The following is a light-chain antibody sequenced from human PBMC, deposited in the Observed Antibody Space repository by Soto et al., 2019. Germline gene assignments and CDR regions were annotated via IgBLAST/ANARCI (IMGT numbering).Light chain of an antibody. CDR3: AAWDVSLVV. Sequence: QSVLTQPPSVSGTPGQRVTISCSGSSCNIGTNTVISYQQLPGAAPKLLIYSDNQRPSGVPDRFSASNSGTSASPVIRGLQSEDEADYYCAAWDVSLVVFGGGTKLTVL. V-gene: IGLV1-44*01. J-gene: IGLJ2*01. CDR1: SCNIGTNT. CDR2: SDN.